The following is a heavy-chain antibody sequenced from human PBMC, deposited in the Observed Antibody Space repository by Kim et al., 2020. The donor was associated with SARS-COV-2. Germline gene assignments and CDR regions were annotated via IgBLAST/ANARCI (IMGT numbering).Heavy chain of an antibody. V-gene: IGHV3-30*18. CDR2: ISYDGSNK. Sequence: GGSLRLSCAASGFTFSSYGMHWVRQAPGKGLEWVAVISYDGSNKYYADSVKGRFTISRDNSKNTLYLQMNSLRAEDTAVYYCAKDLLILWWRHGMDVWGQGTTVTVSS. CDR1: GFTFSSYG. D-gene: IGHD2-21*01. J-gene: IGHJ6*02. CDR3: AKDLLILWWRHGMDV.